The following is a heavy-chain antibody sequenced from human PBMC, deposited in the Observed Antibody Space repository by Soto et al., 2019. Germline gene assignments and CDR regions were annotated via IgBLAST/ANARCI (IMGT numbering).Heavy chain of an antibody. V-gene: IGHV1-18*01. J-gene: IGHJ6*02. CDR1: GYTFTRSG. CDR3: AREGVAPYYYYGMDV. Sequence: QVQLVQSGAEVKKPGASVKVSCKASGYTFTRSGISWVRQAPGQVLEWMGWISTYNGYTNYAQTFQGRVTMTTDTSTSTVHMEVRSLRSDDTAVYYCAREGVAPYYYYGMDVWGQGTPVTVSS. CDR2: ISTYNGYT. D-gene: IGHD5-12*01.